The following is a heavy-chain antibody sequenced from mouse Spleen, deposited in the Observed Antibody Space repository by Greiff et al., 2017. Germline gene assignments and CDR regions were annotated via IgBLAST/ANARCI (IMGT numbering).Heavy chain of an antibody. V-gene: IGHV1-4*01. CDR2: INPSSGYT. Sequence: QVQLKESGAELARPGASVKMSCKASGYTFTSYTMHWVKQRPGQGLEWIGYINPSSGYTKYNQKFKDKATLTADKSSSTAYMQLSSLTSEDSAVYYCARSLRDYYGSSYVFAYWGQGTLVTVSA. D-gene: IGHD1-1*01. CDR1: GYTFTSYT. CDR3: ARSLRDYYGSSYVFAY. J-gene: IGHJ3*01.